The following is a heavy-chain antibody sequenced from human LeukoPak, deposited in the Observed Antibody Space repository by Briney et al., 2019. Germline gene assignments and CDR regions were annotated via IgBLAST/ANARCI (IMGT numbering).Heavy chain of an antibody. CDR2: IYYSGST. CDR1: GGSISSYY. Sequence: SETLSLTCTVSGGSISSYYWSWIRQPPGKGLEWIWYIYYSGSTNYNPSLKSRVTISVDTSKNQFSLKVSSVTAADTAVYYCARAEYSSSSQPLEYWGQGTRVTVSS. V-gene: IGHV4-59*01. D-gene: IGHD6-6*01. J-gene: IGHJ4*02. CDR3: ARAEYSSSSQPLEY.